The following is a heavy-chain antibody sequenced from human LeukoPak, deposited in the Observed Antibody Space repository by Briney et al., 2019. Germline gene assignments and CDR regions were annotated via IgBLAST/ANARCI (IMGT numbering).Heavy chain of an antibody. Sequence: GGSLRLSCAASGFTFSSYAMSWVRQAPGKGLEWVSAISGSGGSTYYADSVKGRFTVSRDNSKNTLDLQMNSLRAEDTAVYYCARSVGATMRKNLYFDYWGQGTLVTVSS. CDR1: GFTFSSYA. V-gene: IGHV3-23*01. J-gene: IGHJ4*02. D-gene: IGHD1-26*01. CDR2: ISGSGGST. CDR3: ARSVGATMRKNLYFDY.